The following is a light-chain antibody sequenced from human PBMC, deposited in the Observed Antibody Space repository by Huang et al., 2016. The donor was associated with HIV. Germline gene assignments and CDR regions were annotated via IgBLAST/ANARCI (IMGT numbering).Light chain of an antibody. CDR3: QQRSNWPLT. CDR1: QNIGTY. CDR2: DAS. J-gene: IGKJ4*01. Sequence: EIVLTQSPVTLSLSPGRRATLSCRASQNIGTYLAWYHQKVGQAPRLLMFDASNRATGLPARFSGSGSGTDVTLTIISLDPEDFAIYYCQQRSNWPLTFGGGTKVEIK. V-gene: IGKV3-11*01.